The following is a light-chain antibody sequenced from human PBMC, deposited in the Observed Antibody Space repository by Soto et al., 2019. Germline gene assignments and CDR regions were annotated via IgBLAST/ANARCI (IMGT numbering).Light chain of an antibody. Sequence: EIVLTQSPGTLSLSQGERATLSCRASQSVSNDYLAWYQQKPGQAPRLLIYGASGRATGIPDRFSGSGSGTDFILTISRLEPEDFVVYYCQQYGSSPRTFGQGTKVEIK. J-gene: IGKJ1*01. CDR2: GAS. V-gene: IGKV3-20*01. CDR3: QQYGSSPRT. CDR1: QSVSNDY.